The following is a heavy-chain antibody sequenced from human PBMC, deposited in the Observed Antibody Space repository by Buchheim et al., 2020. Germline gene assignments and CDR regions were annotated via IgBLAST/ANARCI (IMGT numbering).Heavy chain of an antibody. CDR3: ARTYCGGDCLSYFYGTDV. J-gene: IGHJ6*02. CDR1: GFSLNTRGVG. D-gene: IGHD2-21*02. V-gene: IGHV2-5*02. CDR2: IYWDDDK. Sequence: QITLKESGPTLVKPTQTLTLTCTYSGFSLNTRGVGVGWIRQPPGKALEWLALIYWDDDKRFRPSLMTRLTIPKDTSKNPVILKMTNMDSVDTATYYCARTYCGGDCLSYFYGTDVWGQGTT.